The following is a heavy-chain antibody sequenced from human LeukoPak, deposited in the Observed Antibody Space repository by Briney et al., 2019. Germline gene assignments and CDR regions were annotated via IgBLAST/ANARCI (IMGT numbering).Heavy chain of an antibody. D-gene: IGHD3-3*01. CDR2: IIPILGIA. Sequence: SVKVSCKASGGTFSSYTISWVRQAPGQGLEWMGRIIPILGIANYAQKFQGRVAITADKSTSTAYMELSSLRSEDTAVYYCARVGVLRFLKDPWFDPWGQGTLVTVSS. CDR3: ARVGVLRFLKDPWFDP. J-gene: IGHJ5*02. V-gene: IGHV1-69*02. CDR1: GGTFSSYT.